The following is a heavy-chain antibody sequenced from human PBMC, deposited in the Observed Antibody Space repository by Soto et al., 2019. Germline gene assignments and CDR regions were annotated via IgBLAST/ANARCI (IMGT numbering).Heavy chain of an antibody. D-gene: IGHD6-19*01. V-gene: IGHV3-23*01. CDR1: RFTFTTYA. Sequence: EIELLESGGGLVQPGGSLRLSCAASRFTFTTYAMGWVRQAPGKGLEWVSSISGSGAGTFYADSVKGRFTISRDNAKKMVYLQMNGLRADDTAVYYCAKEALTVAGNNFDSWGQGTLVTVSS. CDR3: AKEALTVAGNNFDS. J-gene: IGHJ4*02. CDR2: ISGSGAGT.